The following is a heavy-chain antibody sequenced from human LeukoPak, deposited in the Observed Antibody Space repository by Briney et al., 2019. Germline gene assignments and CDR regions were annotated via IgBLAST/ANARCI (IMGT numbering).Heavy chain of an antibody. D-gene: IGHD3-10*01. CDR1: GFTFSTYG. CDR2: VSSTGSGT. Sequence: GGSLRLSCVASGFTFSTYGMSWVRQAPGKGLEWVAAVSSTGSGTYYPDALKGRFIISRDNSQNTVFLQMNSLRPEDTAFYFCAKDGPLLWFGPTDAWGQGILVTVSS. V-gene: IGHV3-23*01. CDR3: AKDGPLLWFGPTDA. J-gene: IGHJ5*02.